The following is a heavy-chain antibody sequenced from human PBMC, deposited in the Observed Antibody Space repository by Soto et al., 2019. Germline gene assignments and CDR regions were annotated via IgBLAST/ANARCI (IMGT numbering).Heavy chain of an antibody. CDR1: GFTFSSYS. Sequence: PGGSLRLSFVSSGFTFSSYSMSWVRQAPGKGLEWVSDISGSGGSTYYANSVKGRFTISRDNSKTTLYVKTNSLRAEDTAVYYCAKQEREYCDFWSGYYPFDIWGHETVVT. D-gene: IGHD3-3*01. CDR2: ISGSGGST. J-gene: IGHJ3*02. V-gene: IGHV3-23*01. CDR3: AKQEREYCDFWSGYYPFDI.